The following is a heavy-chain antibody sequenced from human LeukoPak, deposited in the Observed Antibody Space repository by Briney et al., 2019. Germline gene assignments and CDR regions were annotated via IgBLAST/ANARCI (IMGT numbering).Heavy chain of an antibody. V-gene: IGHV1-8*01. CDR1: GYTFTSYD. J-gene: IGHJ4*02. CDR2: MNPNSGNT. Sequence: ASVKVSCKASGYTFTSYDINWVRQATGQGLEWMGWMNPNSGNTGYAQKLQGRVTMTTDTSTSTAYMELRSLRSDDTAVYYCARDRTYYYDSSGFLDYWGQGTLVTVSS. CDR3: ARDRTYYYDSSGFLDY. D-gene: IGHD3-22*01.